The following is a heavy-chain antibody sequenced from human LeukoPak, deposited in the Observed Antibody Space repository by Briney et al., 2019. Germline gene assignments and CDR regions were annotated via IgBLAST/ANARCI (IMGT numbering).Heavy chain of an antibody. CDR2: IYYSGST. CDR3: ARVGHYYDFWSGYYRYYYYGMDV. V-gene: IGHV4-59*01. Sequence: PSETLSLTCTVSGGSISSYYWSWIRQPPGKGLEWIGYIYYSGSTNYNPSLKSRVTISVDTSKNQFSLKLCSVTAADTAVYYCARVGHYYDFWSGYYRYYYYGMDVWGQGTTVTVSS. J-gene: IGHJ6*02. CDR1: GGSISSYY. D-gene: IGHD3-3*01.